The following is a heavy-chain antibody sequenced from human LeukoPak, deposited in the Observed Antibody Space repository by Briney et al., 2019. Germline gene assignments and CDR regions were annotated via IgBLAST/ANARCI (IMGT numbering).Heavy chain of an antibody. CDR3: ARNFRRGGSYWFDP. CDR2: IYYSGST. V-gene: IGHV4-31*03. D-gene: IGHD3-3*01. CDR1: GGSISSGVFY. J-gene: IGHJ5*02. Sequence: SQTLSLTCTVSGGSISSGVFYWSWIRQHPGKGLEWIGYIYYSGSTDYNPSLKSRVIISVDTSKNQSSLKLSSVTAADTAVYYCARNFRRGGSYWFDPWGQGTLVTVSA.